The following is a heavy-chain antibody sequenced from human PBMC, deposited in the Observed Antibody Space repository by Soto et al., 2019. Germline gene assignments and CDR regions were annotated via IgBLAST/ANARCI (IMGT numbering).Heavy chain of an antibody. J-gene: IGHJ4*02. V-gene: IGHV3-9*01. CDR3: AKVGYSSSLYGIAAD. Sequence: EVQLVESGGGLVQPGRSLRLSCAASGFTFDDYAMHWVRQAPGKGLEWVSGIDWNSGSIGYADSVKGRFTISRDNAKNSLYLQMNSLRAEDTALYYCAKVGYSSSLYGIAADWGQGTLVTVSS. D-gene: IGHD6-13*01. CDR2: IDWNSGSI. CDR1: GFTFDDYA.